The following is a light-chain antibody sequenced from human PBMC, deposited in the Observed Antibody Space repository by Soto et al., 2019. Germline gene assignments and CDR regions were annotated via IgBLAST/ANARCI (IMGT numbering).Light chain of an antibody. Sequence: QSVLTQPPSVSGAPGQRVTISCTGSSSNIGAGYDVHWYQHLPGTAPKLLFYANNNRPSGVLDRFSASKSGTSPSLAITGLQAEDEADYYCQSYDSSLSGPYVFGTGTKVTVL. V-gene: IGLV1-40*01. CDR1: SSNIGAGYD. CDR2: ANN. CDR3: QSYDSSLSGPYV. J-gene: IGLJ1*01.